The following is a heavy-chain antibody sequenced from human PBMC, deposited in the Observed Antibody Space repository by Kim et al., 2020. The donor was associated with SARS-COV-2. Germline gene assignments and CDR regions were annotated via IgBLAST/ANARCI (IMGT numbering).Heavy chain of an antibody. CDR3: AKDLCSGGRCYSRNYFDY. CDR1: GFTFSSYG. J-gene: IGHJ4*02. D-gene: IGHD2-15*01. CDR2: ISYDGSNK. Sequence: GGSLRLSCAASGFTFSSYGMYWVRQAPGKGLEWVAVISYDGSNKYYADSVKGRLTISRDNSKNTLYLQMTSLRAEDTAVYYCAKDLCSGGRCYSRNYFDYWGQGTLVTVSS. V-gene: IGHV3-30*18.